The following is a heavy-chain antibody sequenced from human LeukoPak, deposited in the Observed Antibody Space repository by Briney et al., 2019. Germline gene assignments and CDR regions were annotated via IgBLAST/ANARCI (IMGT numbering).Heavy chain of an antibody. CDR1: GGSISSGSYY. V-gene: IGHV4-61*02. CDR2: TYTSGST. CDR3: ARERLFGVVIISNYYYYMDV. J-gene: IGHJ6*03. Sequence: PSQTLSLTCTVSGGSISSGSYYWSWIRQPAGKGLEWIGRTYTSGSTNYNPSLKSRVTISVDTSKNQFSLKLSSVTAADTAVYYCARERLFGVVIISNYYYYMDVWGKGTTVTVSS. D-gene: IGHD3-3*01.